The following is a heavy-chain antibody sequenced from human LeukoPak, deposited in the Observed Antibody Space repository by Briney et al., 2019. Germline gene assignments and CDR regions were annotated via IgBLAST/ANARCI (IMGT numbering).Heavy chain of an antibody. CDR1: GDTFTSSG. CDR2: ISAYNGNT. D-gene: IGHD1-26*01. CDR3: ARVIGSGATFDY. V-gene: IGHV1-18*01. Sequence: ASVKVSCKPSGDTFTSSGISWVRQGPGQGLERLGWISAYNGNTNYAQKLQGRVTMTTDTSTSTAYMELRSLRSDDTAVYYCARVIGSGATFDYWGQGTLVTVSS. J-gene: IGHJ4*02.